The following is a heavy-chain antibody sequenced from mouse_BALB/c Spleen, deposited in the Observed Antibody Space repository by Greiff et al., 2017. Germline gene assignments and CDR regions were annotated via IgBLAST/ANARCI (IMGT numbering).Heavy chain of an antibody. Sequence: QVQLQQSGAELVRPGVSVKISCKGSGYTFTDYAMHWVKQSHAKSLEWIGVISTYYGDASYNQKFKGKATMTVDKSSSTAYMELARLTSEDSAIYYCARHYRYDGYFDYWGQGTTLTVSS. CDR3: ARHYRYDGYFDY. J-gene: IGHJ2*01. CDR1: GYTFTDYA. V-gene: IGHV1S137*01. D-gene: IGHD2-14*01. CDR2: ISTYYGDA.